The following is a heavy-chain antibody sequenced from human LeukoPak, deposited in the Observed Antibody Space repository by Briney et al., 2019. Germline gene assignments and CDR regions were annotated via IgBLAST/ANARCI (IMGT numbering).Heavy chain of an antibody. CDR2: IYPGDSDT. D-gene: IGHD4/OR15-4a*01. V-gene: IGHV5-51*01. CDR1: GYTFTNYW. CDR3: ARHIGLTTRYFDY. J-gene: IGHJ4*02. Sequence: GESLKISCKGSGYTFTNYWIGWVRQMPGKGLEWMGMIYPGDSDTRHSPSFQGHVTISVDKSITTAYLQWSSLKASDTAMYYCARHIGLTTRYFDYWGQGTLVTVSS.